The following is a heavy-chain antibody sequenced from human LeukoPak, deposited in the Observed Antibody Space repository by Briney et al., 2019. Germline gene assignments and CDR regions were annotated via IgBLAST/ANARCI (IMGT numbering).Heavy chain of an antibody. CDR2: IWNDGSNK. CDR3: AKDYSRDGYYADTFHI. J-gene: IGHJ3*02. D-gene: IGHD3-3*01. Sequence: GGSLRLSCEASGFTFSTYGMHWVRQAPGKGLEWVAVIWNDGSNKYYADSAKGRFTISRDNSKNTLYLQMNSLRVEDTAVYYCAKDYSRDGYYADTFHIWGQGTMVTVSS. CDR1: GFTFSTYG. V-gene: IGHV3-33*06.